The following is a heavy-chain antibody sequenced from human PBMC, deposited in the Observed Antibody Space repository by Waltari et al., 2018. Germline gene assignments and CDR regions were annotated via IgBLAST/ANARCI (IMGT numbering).Heavy chain of an antibody. CDR1: GGSISNYY. Sequence: QVQLQEPGPGLLKPSETLSLTCTVSGGSISNYYWTWIRQPPGKGLEWIGYIHNIGSTNYNPSLKSRVTISVDTSKTQFSLKLTSVTAADTAVYYCASGLSLIRGFDYWGQGSLVTVSS. CDR3: ASGLSLIRGFDY. J-gene: IGHJ4*02. D-gene: IGHD3-10*01. CDR2: IHNIGST. V-gene: IGHV4-59*01.